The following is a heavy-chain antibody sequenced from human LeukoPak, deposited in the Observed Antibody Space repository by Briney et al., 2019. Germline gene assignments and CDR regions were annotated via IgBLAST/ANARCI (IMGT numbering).Heavy chain of an antibody. CDR3: ARVSREMASDY. D-gene: IGHD5-24*01. Sequence: ASVKVSCKASGGTFSSYAISWVRQAPGQGLEWMGGIIPIFGTANYAQKFQGRVTMTRDTSISTAYMELSRLRSDDTAVYYCARVSREMASDYWGQGTLVTVSS. CDR2: IIPIFGTA. V-gene: IGHV1-69*05. J-gene: IGHJ4*02. CDR1: GGTFSSYA.